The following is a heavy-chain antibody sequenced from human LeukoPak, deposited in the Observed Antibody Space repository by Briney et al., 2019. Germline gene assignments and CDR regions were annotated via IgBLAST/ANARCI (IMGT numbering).Heavy chain of an antibody. CDR2: KYYRSKLYN. J-gene: IGHJ4*02. CDR3: ARELIHRGGSYPDY. Sequence: SQTLSLTCAISGDCVSSNSAAWTWIRQSPSRGLQWQGRKYYRSKLYNDYAVSVKSRITINPDTSKNQFSLQLNSVTPEDTAVYFCARELIHRGGSYPDYWGQGTLVTVSS. V-gene: IGHV6-1*01. CDR1: GDCVSSNSAA. D-gene: IGHD1-26*01.